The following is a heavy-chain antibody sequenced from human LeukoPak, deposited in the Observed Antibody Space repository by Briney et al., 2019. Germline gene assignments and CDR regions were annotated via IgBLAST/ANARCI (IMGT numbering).Heavy chain of an antibody. Sequence: GGSLRLSCATSGFTFSSYEMNWVRQAPGKGLEWVSYISSSGNTIYYTDSVKGRFTIFRDNAKNSLYLQMNSLRAEDTAVYYCAKGILSSGWYYFDYWGQGTLVTVSS. J-gene: IGHJ4*02. V-gene: IGHV3-48*03. CDR1: GFTFSSYE. CDR3: AKGILSSGWYYFDY. D-gene: IGHD6-19*01. CDR2: ISSSGNTI.